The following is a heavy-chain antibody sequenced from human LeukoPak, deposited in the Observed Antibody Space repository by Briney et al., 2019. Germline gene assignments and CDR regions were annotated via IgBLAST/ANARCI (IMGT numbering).Heavy chain of an antibody. CDR1: GFTFSSYA. CDR2: ISSNGGST. V-gene: IGHV3-64*01. J-gene: IGHJ4*02. D-gene: IGHD3-22*01. Sequence: GGSLRLSCAASGFTFSSYAMHWVRQAPGKGLVCVSAISSNGGSTYYANSVKGRFTISRDNSKNTLYLQMGSLRAGDMAVYYCARGPLYDSSGYATIDYWGQGTLVTVSS. CDR3: ARGPLYDSSGYATIDY.